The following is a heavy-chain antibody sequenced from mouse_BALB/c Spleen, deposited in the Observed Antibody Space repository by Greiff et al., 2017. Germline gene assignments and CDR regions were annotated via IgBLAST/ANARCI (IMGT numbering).Heavy chain of an antibody. Sequence: EVKLVESGGGLVKPGGSLKLSCAASGFAFSSYDMSWVRQTPEKRLEWVAYISSGGGSTYYPDTVKGRFTISRDNAKNTLYLQMSSLKSEDTAMYYCARQRSMIFAYWGQGTLVTVSA. CDR2: ISSGGGST. J-gene: IGHJ3*01. V-gene: IGHV5-12-1*01. CDR1: GFAFSSYD. D-gene: IGHD2-3*01. CDR3: ARQRSMIFAY.